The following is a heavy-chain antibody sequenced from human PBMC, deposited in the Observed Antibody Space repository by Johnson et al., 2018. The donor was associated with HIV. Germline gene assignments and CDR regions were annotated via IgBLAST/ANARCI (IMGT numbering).Heavy chain of an antibody. CDR1: GFTFITYA. J-gene: IGHJ3*02. Sequence: EVQLLESGGGLVRPGGSLRPSCAASGFTFITYAMTWVRQAGDTDYADSMKGRFTVSGDNSKNTLYLQMNSLKTEDTAVYYCSTEGVRDGYSVAFDIWGQGTMVTVSS. CDR2: GDT. V-gene: IGHV3-23*01. D-gene: IGHD5-24*01. CDR3: STEGVRDGYSVAFDI.